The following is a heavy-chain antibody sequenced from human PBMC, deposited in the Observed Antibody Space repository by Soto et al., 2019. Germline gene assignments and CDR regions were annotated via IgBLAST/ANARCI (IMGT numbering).Heavy chain of an antibody. D-gene: IGHD3-3*01. CDR1: GASLSSYY. J-gene: IGHJ4*02. Sequence: QVQLQESGPGLVKPSETLALTCTVSGASLSSYYWSWVRQPPGKGLEWIGYIYYSGGTHYNPSLKSRVTISADTSTSQFSLKLNSVTAADTAAYYCARATAFWSIDYWGQGTLVTVSS. CDR3: ARATAFWSIDY. CDR2: IYYSGGT. V-gene: IGHV4-59*08.